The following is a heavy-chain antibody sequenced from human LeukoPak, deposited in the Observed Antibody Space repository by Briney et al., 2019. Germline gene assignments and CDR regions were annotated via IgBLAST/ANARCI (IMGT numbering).Heavy chain of an antibody. V-gene: IGHV2-5*01. CDR1: GFSLSTSGVG. Sequence: SGPTLVDPTQTLTLTCTFSGFSLSTSGVGVGWIRQPPGKALEWLALIYWNDDKRYSPSLKSRLTITKDTSKNRVVLTMTNMDPVDTATYYCAHRKDIVVVPAAIGVDFDYWGQGTLVTVSS. CDR3: AHRKDIVVVPAAIGVDFDY. D-gene: IGHD2-2*01. CDR2: IYWNDDK. J-gene: IGHJ4*02.